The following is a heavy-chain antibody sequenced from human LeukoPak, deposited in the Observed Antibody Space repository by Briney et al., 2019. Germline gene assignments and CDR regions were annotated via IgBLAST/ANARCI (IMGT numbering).Heavy chain of an antibody. V-gene: IGHV5-51*01. J-gene: IGHJ4*02. CDR2: IYPGDSDT. Sequence: GESLKISCKGSGYSFTSYWIGWVRQMPGKGLEWMGIIYPGDSDTRYSPSFQGQVTISADKSISTAYLQWSSLKASDTAMYYCARGGDIVIVPAAPPRDWGQGTLVTVSS. D-gene: IGHD2-2*01. CDR3: ARGGDIVIVPAAPPRD. CDR1: GYSFTSYW.